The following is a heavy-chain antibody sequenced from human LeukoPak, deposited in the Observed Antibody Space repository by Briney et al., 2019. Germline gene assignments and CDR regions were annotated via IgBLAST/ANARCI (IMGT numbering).Heavy chain of an antibody. Sequence: ASVKVSCKASGYTFTSYDINWVRQATGQGLEWMGWMNPNSGNTNYAQKFQGRVTMTRDTSISTAYMELSRLRSDDTAVYYCAREGSGWAFDYWGQGTLVTVSS. V-gene: IGHV1-2*02. CDR3: AREGSGWAFDY. CDR1: GYTFTSYD. CDR2: MNPNSGNT. J-gene: IGHJ4*02. D-gene: IGHD6-19*01.